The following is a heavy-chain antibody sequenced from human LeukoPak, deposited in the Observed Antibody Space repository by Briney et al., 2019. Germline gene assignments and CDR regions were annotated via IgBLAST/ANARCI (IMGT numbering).Heavy chain of an antibody. CDR3: ARDFSSSSTVYYYYYMDV. D-gene: IGHD6-6*01. V-gene: IGHV4-59*12. Sequence: PSETLSLTCTVSGGSISSYYWSWIRQPPGKGLEWIGYIYYSGSTNYNSSFKSRVTISVDTSKNQFSLKLSSVTAADTAIYYCARDFSSSSTVYYYYYMDVWGKGTTVTVSS. J-gene: IGHJ6*03. CDR2: IYYSGST. CDR1: GGSISSYY.